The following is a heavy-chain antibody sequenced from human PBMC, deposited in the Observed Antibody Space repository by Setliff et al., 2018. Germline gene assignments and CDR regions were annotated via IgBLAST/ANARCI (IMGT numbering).Heavy chain of an antibody. CDR3: ARDKDFWSGYAFDI. J-gene: IGHJ3*02. D-gene: IGHD3-3*01. CDR2: ISSSSSTI. CDR1: GFTFSSYS. V-gene: IGHV3-48*01. Sequence: PGGSLRLSCAASGFTFSSYSMNWVRQAPGKGLEWVSYISSSSSTIYYADSVKGRFTISRDNAKNSLYLQMNSLRAEDTAVYYFARDKDFWSGYAFDIWGQGTMVTVSS.